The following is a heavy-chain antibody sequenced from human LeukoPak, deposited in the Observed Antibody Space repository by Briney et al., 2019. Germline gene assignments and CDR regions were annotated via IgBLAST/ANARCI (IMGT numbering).Heavy chain of an antibody. J-gene: IGHJ6*02. V-gene: IGHV3-7*01. CDR2: IKQDGSEK. CDR3: ARAGYSSGWGPYYYYGMDV. Sequence: GGSLRLSCAASGFTFSSYAMHWVRQAPGKGLEWVANIKQDGSEKYYVDSVKGRFTISRDNAKNSLYLQMNSLRAEDTAVYYCARAGYSSGWGPYYYYGMDVWGQGTTVTVSS. CDR1: GFTFSSYA. D-gene: IGHD6-19*01.